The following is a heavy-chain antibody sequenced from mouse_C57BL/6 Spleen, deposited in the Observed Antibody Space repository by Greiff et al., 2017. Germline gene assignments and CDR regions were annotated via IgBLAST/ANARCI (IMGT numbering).Heavy chain of an antibody. CDR2: IYPGDGDT. J-gene: IGHJ4*01. Sequence: VQLQQSGPELVKPGASVKISCKASGYAFSSSWMNWVKQRPGQGLEWIGRIYPGDGDTNYNGKFKGKATLTADTSSSTASMQLSSLTSADSAVYVCARSGVTAQAPYAMDYGGQGTSVTVSS. CDR1: GYAFSSSW. V-gene: IGHV1-82*01. D-gene: IGHD3-2*02. CDR3: ARSGVTAQAPYAMDY.